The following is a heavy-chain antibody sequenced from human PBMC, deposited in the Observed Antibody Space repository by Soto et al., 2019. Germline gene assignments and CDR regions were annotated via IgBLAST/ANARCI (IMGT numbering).Heavy chain of an antibody. Sequence: SETLSLTCTVSGGSISSGGYYWSWSRQHPGKGLEWIGYIYYSGSTYYNPSLKSRVTISVDTSKNQFSLKLSSVTAADTAVYYCASDRYDSSGYYIDYWGQGTLVTVSS. D-gene: IGHD3-22*01. J-gene: IGHJ4*02. CDR2: IYYSGST. V-gene: IGHV4-31*03. CDR3: ASDRYDSSGYYIDY. CDR1: GGSISSGGYY.